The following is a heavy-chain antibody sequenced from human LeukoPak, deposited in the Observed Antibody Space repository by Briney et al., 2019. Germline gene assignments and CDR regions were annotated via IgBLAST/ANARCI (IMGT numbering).Heavy chain of an antibody. Sequence: SETLSLTCTVSGGSISSRSFYWGCIRQPPGKGLEWIGSISYSGSSYYNPSLKSRVTISVDTSKNQFSLKLTAVTAADTAVYYCARNSAVATSRSWFDPWGQGTLVTVSS. J-gene: IGHJ5*02. CDR3: ARNSAVATSRSWFDP. CDR2: ISYSGSS. D-gene: IGHD6-19*01. CDR1: GGSISSRSFY. V-gene: IGHV4-39*01.